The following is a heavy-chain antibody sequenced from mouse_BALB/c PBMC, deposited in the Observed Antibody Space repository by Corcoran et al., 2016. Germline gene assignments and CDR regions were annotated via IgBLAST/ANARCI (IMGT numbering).Heavy chain of an antibody. J-gene: IGHJ2*01. CDR1: GYSFTDYI. Sequence: EIQLQQTGPELVKPGASVKISCKASGYSFTDYIMLWVKQSHGKSLEWIGNINPYYGSTSYNLKFKGKATLTVDKSSSTAYMQLNSLTSEDSAVYYCARGCYDYWGQGTTLTVSS. CDR3: ARGCYDY. CDR2: INPYYGST. D-gene: IGHD2-12*01. V-gene: IGHV1-39*01.